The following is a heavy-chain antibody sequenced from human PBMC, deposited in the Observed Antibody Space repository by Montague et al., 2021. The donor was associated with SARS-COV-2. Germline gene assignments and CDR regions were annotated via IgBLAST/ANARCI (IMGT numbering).Heavy chain of an antibody. CDR1: GGSISSSSYY. CDR2: IYYSGSA. D-gene: IGHD2-2*02. J-gene: IGHJ6*02. V-gene: IGHV4-39*07. CDR3: ARDPSRQPLLYPIGDYYSGMDV. Sequence: SETLSLTCTVSGGSISSSSYYWGWIRQAPGKGLEWIGSIYYSGSAYYNPSLKSRVTISVDTSKNQFSLKLSSVTAADTAVYYCARDPSRQPLLYPIGDYYSGMDVWGQGTTVTVSS.